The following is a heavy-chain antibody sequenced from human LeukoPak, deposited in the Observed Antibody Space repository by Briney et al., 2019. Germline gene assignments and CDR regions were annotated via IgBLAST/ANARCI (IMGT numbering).Heavy chain of an antibody. CDR3: ARVRGRGSSSWYGYNWFDP. CDR2: IYTSGST. D-gene: IGHD6-13*01. CDR1: GGSITSYY. V-gene: IGHV4-4*07. J-gene: IGHJ5*02. Sequence: PSETLSLTCTVSGGSITSYYWSWIRQPAGKGLEWIGRIYTSGSTNYNPSLKSRVTMSVDTSKNQFSLKLSSVTAADTAVYYCARVRGRGSSSWYGYNWFDPWGQGTLVTVSS.